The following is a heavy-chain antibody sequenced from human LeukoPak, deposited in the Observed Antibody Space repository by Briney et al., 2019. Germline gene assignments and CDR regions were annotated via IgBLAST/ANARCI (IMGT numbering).Heavy chain of an antibody. J-gene: IGHJ4*02. CDR1: AFTFSDHW. D-gene: IGHD3-3*01. CDR2: ISHDGSEK. CDR3: ARDHWRRLDY. V-gene: IGHV3-7*03. Sequence: GGSLRLSCTASAFTFSDHWMHWVRQAPGKGLEWVAIISHDGSEKSYVDSVKGRFTISRDNAKNSPYLQMNSLRAEDTAVYYCARDHWRRLDYWGQGTLVTVSS.